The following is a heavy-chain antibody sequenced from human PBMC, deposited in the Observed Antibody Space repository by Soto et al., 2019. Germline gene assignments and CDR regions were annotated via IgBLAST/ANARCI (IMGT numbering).Heavy chain of an antibody. CDR2: IYHTGTT. CDR1: AGSISTTNW. J-gene: IGHJ6*02. CDR3: ATSSGSAYGLDV. V-gene: IGHV4-4*02. Sequence: SETLSLTCAVSAGSISTTNWYVWVRQPPGMGLEWIGEIYHTGTTTYNPSLKSRVTMSVDASKNQFSLRLSFVTAADTAVYYCATSSGSAYGLDVWGPGATVTVSS. D-gene: IGHD3-10*01.